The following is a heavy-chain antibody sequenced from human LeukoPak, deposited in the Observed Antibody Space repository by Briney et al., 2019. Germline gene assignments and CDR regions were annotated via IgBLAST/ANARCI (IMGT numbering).Heavy chain of an antibody. CDR1: GSIFNTYS. CDR2: ISSSSGYI. Sequence: PGGSLRLSCAASGSIFNTYSMSWVRQAPGKGLEWVSSISSSSGYIYYLDSVKGRFTISRDNANNSVSLQMNSLRAEDTAVYYCARETYYDFWSGFYYSTPHPDFWGQGTLVTVSS. J-gene: IGHJ4*02. V-gene: IGHV3-21*04. CDR3: ARETYYDFWSGFYYSTPHPDF. D-gene: IGHD3-3*01.